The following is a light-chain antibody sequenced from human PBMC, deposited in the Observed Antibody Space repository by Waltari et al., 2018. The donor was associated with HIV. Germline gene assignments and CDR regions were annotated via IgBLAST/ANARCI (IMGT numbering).Light chain of an antibody. CDR1: SSNIGADYD. V-gene: IGLV1-40*01. J-gene: IGLJ3*02. CDR2: NN. CDR3: QSYDSSLSGSRV. Sequence: QSVLTPPPSVSGAPGQRVTISCTGNSSNIGADYDVPWYQQLPGTAPKLLIYNNNRPSGVPDRFSGSKSGTSASLAITGLRAEDEAYYFCQSYDSSLSGSRVFGGGTKLTVL.